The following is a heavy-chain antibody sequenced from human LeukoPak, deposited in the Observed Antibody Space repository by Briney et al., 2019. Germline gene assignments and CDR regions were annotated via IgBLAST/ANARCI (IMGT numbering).Heavy chain of an antibody. CDR1: GGSISSGGYY. Sequence: SETLSLTCTVSGGSISSGGYYWSWIRQHPGKGLEWIGYIYYNGSTYYNPSLKSRVTISVDTSKNQFSLKLSSVTAADTAVYYCARDHEGSPDYWGQGTLVTVSS. CDR3: ARDHEGSPDY. J-gene: IGHJ4*02. CDR2: IYYNGST. V-gene: IGHV4-31*03.